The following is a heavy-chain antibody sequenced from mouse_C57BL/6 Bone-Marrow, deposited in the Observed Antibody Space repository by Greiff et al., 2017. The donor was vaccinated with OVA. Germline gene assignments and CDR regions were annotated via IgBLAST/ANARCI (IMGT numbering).Heavy chain of an antibody. CDR1: GYAFSSSW. V-gene: IGHV1-82*01. J-gene: IGHJ3*01. D-gene: IGHD6-1*01. CDR3: ARRQGGGWFAY. Sequence: VQLQESGPELVKPGASVKISCKASGYAFSSSWMNWVKQRPGKGLEWIGRIYPGDGDTNYNGKFKGKATLTADKSSSTAYMQLSSLTSEDSAVYFCARRQGGGWFAYWGQGTLVTVSA. CDR2: IYPGDGDT.